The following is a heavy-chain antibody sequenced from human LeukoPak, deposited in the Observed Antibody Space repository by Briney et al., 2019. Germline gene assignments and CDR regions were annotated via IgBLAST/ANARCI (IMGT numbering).Heavy chain of an antibody. J-gene: IGHJ4*02. D-gene: IGHD6-19*01. CDR2: TSPDENIK. CDR1: GFTFLNYV. CDR3: AKEIASVAGFDY. Sequence: GGSLRLSCEASGFTFLNYVIHWVRQAPGKGLEWVAVTSPDENIKLYTDSVKGRFTISRDNSKNTLYLQMNSLRAEDTAVYYCAKEIASVAGFDYWGQGTLVTVSS. V-gene: IGHV3-30*04.